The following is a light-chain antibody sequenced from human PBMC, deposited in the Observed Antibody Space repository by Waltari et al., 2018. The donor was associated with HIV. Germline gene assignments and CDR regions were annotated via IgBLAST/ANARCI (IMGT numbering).Light chain of an antibody. CDR2: RVS. CDR1: QSLVHENGNTY. CDR3: MQVRSYPRT. J-gene: IGKJ1*01. V-gene: IGKV2-24*01. Sequence: DIVLTQRPLSAAFIVGKSASITGRSSQSLVHENGNTYLSWFYQKPGEPPRLLIYRVSLRLPGVPDRFSGGGAGTQFTLKITSVEADDVGMYYCMQVRSYPRTFGQGTKVEI.